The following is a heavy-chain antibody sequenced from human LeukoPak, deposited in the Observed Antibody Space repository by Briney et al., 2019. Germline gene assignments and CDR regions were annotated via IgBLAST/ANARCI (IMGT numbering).Heavy chain of an antibody. V-gene: IGHV4-30-4*01. CDR2: IYYSGST. Sequence: PSETLSLTCTVSGGSISSGDYYWSWLRQPPGKGLEWIGYIYYSGSTYNNPSLKSRVTISVDTSKNQFSLKLSSVTAADTAVYYCARTGTVRLGLATMVRGVIITDAFDIWGQGTMVTVSS. CDR1: GGSISSGDYY. J-gene: IGHJ3*02. D-gene: IGHD3-10*01. CDR3: ARTGTVRLGLATMVRGVIITDAFDI.